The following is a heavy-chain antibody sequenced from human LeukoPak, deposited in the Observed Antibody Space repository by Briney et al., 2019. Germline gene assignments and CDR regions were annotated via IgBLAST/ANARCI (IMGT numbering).Heavy chain of an antibody. V-gene: IGHV3-23*01. D-gene: IGHD2-21*02. Sequence: GGPLRLSCAASGFTFSSYAMSWVRQAPGKGLEWVSAISGSGGSTYYADSVKGRFTISRDNSKNTLYLQMNSLRAEDTAVYYCAKLKPPYCGGDCYSSYWGQGTLVTVSS. CDR2: ISGSGGST. J-gene: IGHJ4*02. CDR3: AKLKPPYCGGDCYSSY. CDR1: GFTFSSYA.